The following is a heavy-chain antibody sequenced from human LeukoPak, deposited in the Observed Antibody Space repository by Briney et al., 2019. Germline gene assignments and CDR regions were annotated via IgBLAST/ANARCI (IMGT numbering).Heavy chain of an antibody. J-gene: IGHJ4*02. D-gene: IGHD3-16*01. V-gene: IGHV3-7*01. CDR3: ATHTGGIWVFDY. CDR1: GFTFSSYW. Sequence: GGSLRLSCAASGFTFSSYWMTWVRHAPGKGLEWVVNIKQDANEKYFVDSAKGRFTISRDNAKNSVYLEMNSLRAEDTAVYYCATHTGGIWVFDYWGQGTLVTVSS. CDR2: IKQDANEK.